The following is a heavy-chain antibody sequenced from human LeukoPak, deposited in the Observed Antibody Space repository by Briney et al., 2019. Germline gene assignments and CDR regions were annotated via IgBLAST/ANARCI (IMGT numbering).Heavy chain of an antibody. D-gene: IGHD2-21*02. CDR2: IRYDGSNK. J-gene: IGHJ5*02. Sequence: GGSLRLSCAASGFTFSSYGMHWVRQAPGKGLEWVAFIRYDGSNKYYADSVKGRFTISRDNSKNTLYLQMNSLRAEDTAVYYCAKGLRRYCGGDCYFGFDPWGQGTLVTVSS. V-gene: IGHV3-30*02. CDR3: AKGLRRYCGGDCYFGFDP. CDR1: GFTFSSYG.